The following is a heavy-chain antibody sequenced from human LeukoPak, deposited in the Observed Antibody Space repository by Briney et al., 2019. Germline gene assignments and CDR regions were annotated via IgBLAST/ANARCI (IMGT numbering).Heavy chain of an antibody. Sequence: GGSLRLSCAASGFTFSSYSMNWVRQAPGKGLEWVSYISSSSSTIYYADSVKGRFTISRDNAKNSLYLQMNSLRAEDTALYYCAKDILRQFMGLALDYWGQGTLVTVSS. J-gene: IGHJ4*02. V-gene: IGHV3-48*04. CDR2: ISSSSSTI. CDR1: GFTFSSYS. D-gene: IGHD2-15*01. CDR3: AKDILRQFMGLALDY.